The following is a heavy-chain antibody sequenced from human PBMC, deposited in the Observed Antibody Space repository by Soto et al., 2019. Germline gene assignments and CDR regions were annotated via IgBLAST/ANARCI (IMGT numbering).Heavy chain of an antibody. Sequence: QVQLVQSGAEVKKPGSSVKVSCKASGGTFSSYAISWVRQAPGQGLEWMGGIIPIFGTANYAQKFQGRVTITADESTSTAYMELSSLRSEDTAVYYCARIIAVAGTDFRSYYHGMDVWGQGTTVTVSS. CDR3: ARIIAVAGTDFRSYYHGMDV. CDR1: GGTFSSYA. CDR2: IIPIFGTA. V-gene: IGHV1-69*01. J-gene: IGHJ6*02. D-gene: IGHD6-19*01.